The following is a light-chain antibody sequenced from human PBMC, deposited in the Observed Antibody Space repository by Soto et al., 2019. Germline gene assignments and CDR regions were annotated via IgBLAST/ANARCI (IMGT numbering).Light chain of an antibody. Sequence: DIQMTQSPSSLSASVGDRVTITCRASQSINNCLSWFQQKPGQAPMLLIYAASNLQSGVPSRFSGSGSGTDFILTIDSLQPEDFATYYCYQTDIAPATFGQPTKVGVK. J-gene: IGKJ1*01. CDR1: QSINNC. CDR3: YQTDIAPAT. V-gene: IGKV1-39*01. CDR2: AAS.